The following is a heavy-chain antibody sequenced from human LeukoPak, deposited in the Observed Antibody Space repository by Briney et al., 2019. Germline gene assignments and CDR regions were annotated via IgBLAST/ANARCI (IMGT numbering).Heavy chain of an antibody. J-gene: IGHJ4*02. V-gene: IGHV3-23*01. D-gene: IGHD2-2*01. CDR2: ISGSGGNT. CDR3: ARDSGRYCSSTSCHGKLDY. Sequence: PGGSLRLSCAASGFTFSSYGMSWVRRAPGKGPEWVSGISGSGGNTYYADSVKGRFTISRDNSKNTLYLQMNSLRAEDTAVYYCARDSGRYCSSTSCHGKLDYWGQGTLVTVSS. CDR1: GFTFSSYG.